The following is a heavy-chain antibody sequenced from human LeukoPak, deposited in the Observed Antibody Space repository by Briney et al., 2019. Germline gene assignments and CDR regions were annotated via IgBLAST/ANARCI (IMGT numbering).Heavy chain of an antibody. CDR3: AGDTSGSYSYYYHMDV. J-gene: IGHJ6*03. D-gene: IGHD1-26*01. V-gene: IGHV4-34*01. Sequence: SETLSLTCAVYRGSLSGYYWSWIRQPPGKGLEWIGELNDSGSTNYNPSLKTRVAISVDTSKNQFSMNLCSLTAGDTPAYHCAGDTSGSYSYYYHMDVWGKGTTVTVSS. CDR2: LNDSGST. CDR1: RGSLSGYY.